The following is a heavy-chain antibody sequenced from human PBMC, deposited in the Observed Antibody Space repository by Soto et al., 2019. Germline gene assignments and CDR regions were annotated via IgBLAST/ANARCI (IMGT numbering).Heavy chain of an antibody. D-gene: IGHD6-13*01. Sequence: SENPAITCAVSGGSISSSNWWSWVRQPPGKGLEWIGEIYHSGSTNYNPSLKSRVTISGDKSKNQFSLKLSSVTAADTAVDYGARLPKIAAADDWGQGTLVTV. CDR1: GGSISSSNW. J-gene: IGHJ4*02. CDR2: IYHSGST. V-gene: IGHV4-4*02. CDR3: ARLPKIAAADD.